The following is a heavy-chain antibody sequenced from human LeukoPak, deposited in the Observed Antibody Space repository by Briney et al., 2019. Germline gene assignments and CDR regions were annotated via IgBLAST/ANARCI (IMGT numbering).Heavy chain of an antibody. CDR2: ISSSSSTI. J-gene: IGHJ4*02. Sequence: PGGSLRLSCAASGFTFSSYSMNWVRQAPGKGLEWVSYISSSSSTIYYADSVKGRFTISRDNAKNSLYLQMNSLRAEDTAVYYCARVESPVDTAMVDYWGQGTLVTVSS. CDR3: ARVESPVDTAMVDY. D-gene: IGHD5-18*01. V-gene: IGHV3-48*04. CDR1: GFTFSSYS.